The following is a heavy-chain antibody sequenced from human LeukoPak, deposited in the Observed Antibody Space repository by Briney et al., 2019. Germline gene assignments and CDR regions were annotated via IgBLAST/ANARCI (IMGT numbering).Heavy chain of an antibody. Sequence: PRGSLRLSCAVSGFPFSIYEMNWVRQAPGKGLEWVSNIGSSGTTIYYADSVKGRFSISRDNAKISLYLQMNSLRVEDTAVYYCALLAVASDFDYWGQGALVTVSS. CDR1: GFPFSIYE. D-gene: IGHD6-19*01. J-gene: IGHJ4*02. CDR3: ALLAVASDFDY. CDR2: IGSSGTTI. V-gene: IGHV3-48*03.